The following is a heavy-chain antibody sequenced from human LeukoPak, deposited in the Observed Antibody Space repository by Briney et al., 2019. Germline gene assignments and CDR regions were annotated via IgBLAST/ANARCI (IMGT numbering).Heavy chain of an antibody. CDR2: MNPNSGNT. D-gene: IGHD5-12*01. Sequence: ASVKVSCKASGYTFTSYDINWVRQATGQGLEWMGWMNPNSGNTGYAQKFQGRVTMTRNTSISTAYMELSSLRSEETAVYYCARGGYSGYVYYYYYMDVWGKGTTVTVSS. V-gene: IGHV1-8*01. CDR3: ARGGYSGYVYYYYYMDV. J-gene: IGHJ6*03. CDR1: GYTFTSYD.